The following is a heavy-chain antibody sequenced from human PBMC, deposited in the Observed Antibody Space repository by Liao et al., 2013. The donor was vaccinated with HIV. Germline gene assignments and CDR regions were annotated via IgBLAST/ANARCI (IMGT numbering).Heavy chain of an antibody. V-gene: IGHV4-59*08. J-gene: IGHJ2*01. CDR3: ARGLDYFDGSGYSAGNWYFDL. Sequence: QVQLQESGPRLVKPSETLSLICTVSGGSVRSYYWSWIRQPPGKGLEWIGYIHYSGSTTYNPSLKSRVTISLDTSKNQFSLKLSSVTAADTAVYFCARGLDYFDGSGYSAGNWYFDLWGRGTLVTVSS. CDR1: GGSVRSYY. CDR2: IHYSGST. D-gene: IGHD3-22*01.